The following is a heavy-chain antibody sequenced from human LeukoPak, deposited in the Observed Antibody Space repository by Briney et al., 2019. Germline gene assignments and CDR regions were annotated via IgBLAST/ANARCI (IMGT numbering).Heavy chain of an antibody. CDR1: GFTFSSYA. CDR2: INSDSSLM. V-gene: IGHV3-21*01. Sequence: GGSLRLSCAASGFTFSSYAMSWVRQAPGKGLEWVSSINSDSSLMFYAESVKGRFTISRDNARNSLYLQMNSLRAEDTAVYYCIRDLFDDYSLDYWGQGALVTVSS. D-gene: IGHD3-16*01. CDR3: IRDLFDDYSLDY. J-gene: IGHJ4*02.